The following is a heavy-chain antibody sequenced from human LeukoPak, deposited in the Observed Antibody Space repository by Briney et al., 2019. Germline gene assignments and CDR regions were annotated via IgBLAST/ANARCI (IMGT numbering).Heavy chain of an antibody. Sequence: QPGGSLRLSCAASGFTVSNNYMSWVRQAPGKGLEWVSVIYSGGTPYYADSVKGRFTISRDNSKNALSLLMNSLRAEDTAVYYCARGGYCSGGNCYGYFDYWGQGTVVTVSS. CDR1: GFTVSNNY. CDR2: IYSGGTP. D-gene: IGHD2-15*01. J-gene: IGHJ4*02. CDR3: ARGGYCSGGNCYGYFDY. V-gene: IGHV3-66*01.